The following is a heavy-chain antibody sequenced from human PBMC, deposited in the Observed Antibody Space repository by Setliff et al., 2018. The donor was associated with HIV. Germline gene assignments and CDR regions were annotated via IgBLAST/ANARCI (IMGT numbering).Heavy chain of an antibody. CDR2: IYYSGST. CDR3: AREVRGAQLYYFDY. D-gene: IGHD3-10*01. Sequence: PSETLSLTCTVPGGSVNSGDYYWSWIRQHPGKGLEWIGYIYYSGSTFYNPSLKSRGVISMETSKNQFSLKLNSVSAADTAVYYCAREVRGAQLYYFDYWGQGALVTVSS. J-gene: IGHJ4*02. CDR1: GGSVNSGDYY. V-gene: IGHV4-31*03.